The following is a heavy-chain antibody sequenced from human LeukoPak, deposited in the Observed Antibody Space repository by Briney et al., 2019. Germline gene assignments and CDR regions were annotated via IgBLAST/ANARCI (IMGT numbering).Heavy chain of an antibody. Sequence: PGGSLRLSCAASGFTFSSYGMNWVRQAPGKGLEWVSAISGSGGNTYYADSVKGRFTISGDNSKNTLYLQMNSLRAEDTALYYCAKPAKTDYADYWGQGTLVTVSS. V-gene: IGHV3-23*01. CDR1: GFTFSSYG. J-gene: IGHJ4*02. CDR2: ISGSGGNT. D-gene: IGHD1-14*01. CDR3: AKPAKTDYADY.